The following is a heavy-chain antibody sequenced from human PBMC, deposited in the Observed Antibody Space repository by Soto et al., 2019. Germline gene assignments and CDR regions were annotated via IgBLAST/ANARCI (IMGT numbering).Heavy chain of an antibody. V-gene: IGHV5-10-1*01. D-gene: IGHD3-22*01. J-gene: IGHJ4*02. Sequence: GESLKISCKGSGYNFTSYWISWVRQMPGKGLEWMGRIDPSDSYTNYSPSFQGHVTISADKSISTAYLQWSSLKASDTAMYYCARLPGYYDSSGYPDYWGQGTLVTVSS. CDR1: GYNFTSYW. CDR3: ARLPGYYDSSGYPDY. CDR2: IDPSDSYT.